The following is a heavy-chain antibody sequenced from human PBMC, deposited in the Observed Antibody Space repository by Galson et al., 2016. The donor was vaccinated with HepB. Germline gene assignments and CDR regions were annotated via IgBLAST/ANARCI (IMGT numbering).Heavy chain of an antibody. V-gene: IGHV4-31*03. CDR1: GDSINNTPFY. CDR3: ARSYLEPTRRFFDS. J-gene: IGHJ4*02. CDR2: VFYTGTT. Sequence: TLSLTCNVSGDSINNTPFYWNWIRQHPGKGLEWIGYVFYTGTTHFNPSLVSRLAISIDTSRNQFSLTLNSVTAADTAIYYCARSYLEPTRRFFDSWDQGALVTVSS. D-gene: IGHD6-6*01.